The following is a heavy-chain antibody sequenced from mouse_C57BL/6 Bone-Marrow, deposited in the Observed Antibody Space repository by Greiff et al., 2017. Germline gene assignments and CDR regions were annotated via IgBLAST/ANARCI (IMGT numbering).Heavy chain of an antibody. J-gene: IGHJ3*01. CDR1: GYTFTSYW. CDR3: ARSYGSSYVVAY. CDR2: IYPGSGST. V-gene: IGHV1-55*01. D-gene: IGHD1-1*01. Sequence: QVQLQQLGAELVKPGASVKMSCKASGYTFTSYWITWVKQRLGQGLEWIGDIYPGSGSTNYNEKFKSKATLTVDTSSSTAYMQLISLTTEDSAVDYCARSYGSSYVVAYWGQGTLVTVSA.